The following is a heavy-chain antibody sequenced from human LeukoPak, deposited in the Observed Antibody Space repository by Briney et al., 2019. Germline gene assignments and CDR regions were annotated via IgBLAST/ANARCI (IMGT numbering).Heavy chain of an antibody. D-gene: IGHD3-22*01. V-gene: IGHV3-21*01. CDR1: GFTLSFYT. Sequence: GGSLRLSCAASGFTLSFYTMNWVRQAPGKGLEWVSFISSSSNYIYYADSVKGRFTISRDNAKNSLYLQTNSLRAGDTAVYYCARDMKAYDSSYGMDVWGQGTTVTVSS. J-gene: IGHJ6*02. CDR3: ARDMKAYDSSYGMDV. CDR2: ISSSSNYI.